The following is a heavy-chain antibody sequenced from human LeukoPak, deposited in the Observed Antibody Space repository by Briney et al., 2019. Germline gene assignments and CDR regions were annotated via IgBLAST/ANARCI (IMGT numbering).Heavy chain of an antibody. Sequence: PGGSLRLSCAASGVTFSDYYMSWIRQAPGKGLEWVSYISSSSSYTNYADSVKGRFTISRDNAKNSLYLQMNSLRAEDTAVYYCARDGSGSSIVADYWGQGTLVTVSS. CDR2: ISSSSSYT. CDR3: ARDGSGSSIVADY. CDR1: GVTFSDYY. J-gene: IGHJ4*02. D-gene: IGHD1-26*01. V-gene: IGHV3-11*05.